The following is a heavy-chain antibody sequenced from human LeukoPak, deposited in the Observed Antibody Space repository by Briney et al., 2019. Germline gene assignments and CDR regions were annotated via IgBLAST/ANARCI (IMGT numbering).Heavy chain of an antibody. CDR2: INPNSGGT. CDR1: GYTFTYYY. V-gene: IGHV1-2*02. CDR3: ARSPHILTGENFDY. Sequence: ASVKVSCKASGYTFTYYYMHWVRQAPGQGLEWMGWINPNSGGTNYAQKFQGRVTMTRDTSITTAYMEMSRLRSDDTALYYCARSPHILTGENFDYWGQGTLVTVSS. D-gene: IGHD3-9*01. J-gene: IGHJ4*02.